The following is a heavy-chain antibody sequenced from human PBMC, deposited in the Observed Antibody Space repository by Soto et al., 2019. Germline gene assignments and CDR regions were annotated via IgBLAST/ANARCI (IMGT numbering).Heavy chain of an antibody. V-gene: IGHV3-33*01. D-gene: IGHD3-10*01. CDR3: ARDLCGSGNYCILPYGMEV. CDR1: GFTFSSYG. Sequence: GGSLRLSCAASGFTFSSYGMHWVRQAPGKGLEWVAVIWYDGSNKYYADSVKGRFTISRDNSKNTLYLQMNSLRAEDTAVYYCARDLCGSGNYCILPYGMEVWGQGKTVKVAS. CDR2: IWYDGSNK. J-gene: IGHJ6*02.